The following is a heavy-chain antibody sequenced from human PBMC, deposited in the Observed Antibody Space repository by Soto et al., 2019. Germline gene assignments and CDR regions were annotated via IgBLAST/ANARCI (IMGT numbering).Heavy chain of an antibody. CDR2: ISWNSGSI. CDR1: GFTFDDYA. J-gene: IGHJ6*03. Sequence: TWGSLRLSCAASGFTFDDYAMHWVRQAPGKGLEWVSGISWNSGSIGYADSVKGRFTISRDNAKNSLYLQMNSLRAEDTALYYCAKDMRVNYYGSGSFYYYMDVWGKGTTVTVSS. D-gene: IGHD3-10*01. CDR3: AKDMRVNYYGSGSFYYYMDV. V-gene: IGHV3-9*01.